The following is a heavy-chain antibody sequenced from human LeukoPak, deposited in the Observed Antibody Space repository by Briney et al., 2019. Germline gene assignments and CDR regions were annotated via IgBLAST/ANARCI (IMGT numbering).Heavy chain of an antibody. V-gene: IGHV3-53*01. CDR3: ASDSNYHYYYYMDV. Sequence: GGSLRLSCAASGFTFSSYSMNWVRQAPGKGLEWVSVIYSGGSTYYADSVKGRFTISRDNSKNTLYLQMNSLRAEDTAVYYCASDSNYHYYYYMDVWGKGTTVTVSS. CDR1: GFTFSSYS. J-gene: IGHJ6*03. D-gene: IGHD4-11*01. CDR2: IYSGGST.